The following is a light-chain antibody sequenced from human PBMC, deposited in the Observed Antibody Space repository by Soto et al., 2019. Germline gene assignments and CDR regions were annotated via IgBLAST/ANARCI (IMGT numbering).Light chain of an antibody. Sequence: QSVLTQPPSASGTPGQRVTISCSGSNSNIGSNTVNWYQQVPGTAPKLLIYSNDQRPSGVPDRFSGSKSGTSASLAISGLQSEDEADYYCAPWDDSLNGPVFGGGTKLTVL. J-gene: IGLJ2*01. CDR1: NSNIGSNT. CDR2: SND. V-gene: IGLV1-44*01. CDR3: APWDDSLNGPV.